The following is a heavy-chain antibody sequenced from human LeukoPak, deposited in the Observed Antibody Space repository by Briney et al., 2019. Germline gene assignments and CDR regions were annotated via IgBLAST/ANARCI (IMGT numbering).Heavy chain of an antibody. Sequence: SETLSLTCAVYGGSFSGYYWSWIRQPPGKGLEWIGEINHSGSTNYNPSLKSRVTISVDTSKNQFSLKLSSVTAADTAVYYCARGPPSVPAATGQDYYYYGMDVWGQGTTVTVSS. D-gene: IGHD2-2*01. J-gene: IGHJ6*02. CDR1: GGSFSGYY. CDR2: INHSGST. CDR3: ARGPPSVPAATGQDYYYYGMDV. V-gene: IGHV4-34*01.